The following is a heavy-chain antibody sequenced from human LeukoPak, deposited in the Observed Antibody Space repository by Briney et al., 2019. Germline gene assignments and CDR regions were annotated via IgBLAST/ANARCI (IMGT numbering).Heavy chain of an antibody. D-gene: IGHD1-26*01. Sequence: GGSLRLSCAASGFTFSNYAMSWVRQAPGKGLEWVSAISVSGGSTFYADSVRGRFTISRDNSKNTLHLQMNSLRAEDTAVYYCAKVLSGSQDYWGQGTLVTVFS. V-gene: IGHV3-23*01. CDR2: ISVSGGST. CDR3: AKVLSGSQDY. CDR1: GFTFSNYA. J-gene: IGHJ4*02.